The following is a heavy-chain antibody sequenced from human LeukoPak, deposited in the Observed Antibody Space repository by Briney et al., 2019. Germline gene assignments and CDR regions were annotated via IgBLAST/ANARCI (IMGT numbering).Heavy chain of an antibody. CDR2: IHLDASDN. V-gene: IGHV3-30*02. CDR1: GFTFTSYG. Sequence: PGGSLRLSCAASGFTFTSYGMHWVRPAPGKGLEWVAFIHLDASDNYYADSVKGRFTISRDNSKNTLYLQMSSLRVEDTALYYCSKDRGYSAYLFDFWGQGTLVTVSS. J-gene: IGHJ4*02. CDR3: SKDRGYSAYLFDF. D-gene: IGHD5-12*01.